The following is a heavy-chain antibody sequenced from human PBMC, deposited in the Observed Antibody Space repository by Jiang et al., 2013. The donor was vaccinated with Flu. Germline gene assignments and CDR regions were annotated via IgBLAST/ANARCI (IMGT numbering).Heavy chain of an antibody. Sequence: VQLVESGGGVVQPGRSLRLSCAASGFTFSSYAMHWVRQAPGKGLEWVAVISYDGSNKYYADSVKGRFTISRDNSKNTLYLQMNSLRAEDTAVYYCARDEDSSGYYGYYFDYVGPGNPGHRLL. CDR3: ARDEDSSGYYGYYFDY. V-gene: IGHV3-30*01. J-gene: IGHJ4*02. D-gene: IGHD3-22*01. CDR2: ISYDGSNK. CDR1: GFTFSSYA.